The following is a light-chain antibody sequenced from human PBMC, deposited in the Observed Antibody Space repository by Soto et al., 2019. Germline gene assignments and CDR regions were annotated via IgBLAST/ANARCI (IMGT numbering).Light chain of an antibody. V-gene: IGKV3-20*01. Sequence: ETLLTQSPGTLSLSPGERATLSCRASQSVGGSSLAWYQQRPGQAPRLLIYDTSNRATGIPDRFSGSGSGTDFTLTISRLEPEDFAVYYCQQYGSSPPITFGQGTRLEIK. J-gene: IGKJ5*01. CDR3: QQYGSSPPIT. CDR2: DTS. CDR1: QSVGGSS.